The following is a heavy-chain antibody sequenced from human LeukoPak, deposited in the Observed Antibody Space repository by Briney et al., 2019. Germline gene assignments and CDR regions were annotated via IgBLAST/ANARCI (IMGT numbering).Heavy chain of an antibody. CDR1: GFTVSSNY. CDR2: IYSGGST. J-gene: IGHJ4*02. CDR3: ARDGRYYDFWSGYSNYFDY. D-gene: IGHD3-3*01. Sequence: PGGSLRLSCAASGFTVSSNYMSWVRQAPGKGLEWVSVIYSGGSTYYADSVKGRFTISRDNSKNTLYLRMNSLRAEDTAVYYCARDGRYYDFWSGYSNYFDYWGQGTLVTVSS. V-gene: IGHV3-66*01.